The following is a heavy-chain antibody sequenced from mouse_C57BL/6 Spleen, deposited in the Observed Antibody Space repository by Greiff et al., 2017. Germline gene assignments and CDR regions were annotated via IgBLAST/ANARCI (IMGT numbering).Heavy chain of an antibody. V-gene: IGHV5-15*01. CDR3: ARLYYGNYGFDY. CDR1: GFTFSDYG. Sequence: DVMLVESGGGLVQPGGSLKLSCAASGFTFSDYGMAWVRQAPRKGPEWVAFISNLAYSIYYADTVTGRFTISRENAKNTLYLEMSSLRSEDTAMYYCARLYYGNYGFDYWCQGTTLTVSS. D-gene: IGHD2-1*01. J-gene: IGHJ2*01. CDR2: ISNLAYSI.